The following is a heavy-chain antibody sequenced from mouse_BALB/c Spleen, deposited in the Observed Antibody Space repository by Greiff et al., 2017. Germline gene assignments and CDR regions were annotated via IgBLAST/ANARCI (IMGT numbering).Heavy chain of an antibody. CDR1: GYAFSSSW. Sequence: QVQLQQSGPELVKPGASVKISCKASGYAFSSSWMNWVKQRPGQGLEWIGRIYPGDGDTNYNGKFKGKATLTADKSSSTAYMQLSSLTSVDSAVYFCVSNWVYAMDYWGQGTSVTVSS. CDR2: IYPGDGDT. V-gene: IGHV1-82*01. D-gene: IGHD4-1*01. J-gene: IGHJ4*01. CDR3: VSNWVYAMDY.